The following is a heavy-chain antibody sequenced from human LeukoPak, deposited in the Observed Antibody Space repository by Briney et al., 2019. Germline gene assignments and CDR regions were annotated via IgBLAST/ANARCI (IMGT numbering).Heavy chain of an antibody. CDR2: IYPGDSDT. J-gene: IGHJ4*02. CDR1: GYSFTSYW. V-gene: IGHV5-51*01. CDR3: ARPGRAGYNYYYFDS. D-gene: IGHD5-24*01. Sequence: GESLKISCKASGYSFTSYWIGWVRRLPGKGLEWIGIIYPGDSDTRYSPSFQDQVTISADKSITTAYLQWSSLKASDTAMYYCARPGRAGYNYYYFDSWGQGALVTVSS.